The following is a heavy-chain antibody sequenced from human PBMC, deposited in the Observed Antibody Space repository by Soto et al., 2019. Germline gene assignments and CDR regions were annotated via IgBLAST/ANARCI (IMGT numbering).Heavy chain of an antibody. CDR1: GGSISSDDYY. CDR2: IHSSGSI. V-gene: IGHV4-30-4*01. D-gene: IGHD3-22*01. J-gene: IGHJ1*01. CDR3: ARDLDGLHDDTSGPFPRPG. Sequence: LSLTCTVSGGSISSDDYYWSWIRQAPGRGLEWIGYIHSSGSIYYNPSLKSRATMSIDTAGNQFSLKVSSVTVADTAVYYCARDLDGLHDDTSGPFPRPGWGQGTLVTVS.